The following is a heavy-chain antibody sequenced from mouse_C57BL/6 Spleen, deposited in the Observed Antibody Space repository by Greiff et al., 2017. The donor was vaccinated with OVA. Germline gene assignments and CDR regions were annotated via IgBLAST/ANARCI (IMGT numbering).Heavy chain of an antibody. CDR2: INPSTGGT. V-gene: IGHV1-42*01. CDR1: GYSFTGYY. CDR3: ARGGVLRSFAY. Sequence: VQLKQSGPELVKPGASVKISCKASGYSFTGYYMNWVKQSPEKSLEWIGEINPSTGGTTYNQKFKAKATLTVDKSSSTAYMQLKSLTSEDSAVYYCARGGVLRSFAYWGQGTLVTVST. J-gene: IGHJ3*01. D-gene: IGHD1-1*01.